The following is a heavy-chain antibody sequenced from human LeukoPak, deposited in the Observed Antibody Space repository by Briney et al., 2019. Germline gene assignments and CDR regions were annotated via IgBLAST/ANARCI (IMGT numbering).Heavy chain of an antibody. D-gene: IGHD3-9*01. CDR1: GGSISSSSYY. Sequence: SETLSLTCTVSGGSISSSSYYWGWIRQLPGKGLEWIGSIYYSGSTYYNPSLKSRVTISVDTSKNQFSLKLSSVTAADTAVYYCARSHYDILTGYYTVNYYYGMDVWGQGTTVTVSS. J-gene: IGHJ6*02. V-gene: IGHV4-39*01. CDR3: ARSHYDILTGYYTVNYYYGMDV. CDR2: IYYSGST.